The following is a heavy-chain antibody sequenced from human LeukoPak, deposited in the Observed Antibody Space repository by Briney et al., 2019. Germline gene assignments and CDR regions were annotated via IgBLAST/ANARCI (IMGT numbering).Heavy chain of an antibody. Sequence: SETLSLTCTVSGYSISSGYYWGWIRQPPGKGLEWIGSIYHSGSTYYNPSLKSRVTISVDTSKNQFSLKLSSVTAADTAVYYCARDTPHLGYCSSTSCPYYYYYYMDVWGKGTTVTVSS. D-gene: IGHD2-2*01. J-gene: IGHJ6*03. CDR1: GYSISSGYY. V-gene: IGHV4-38-2*02. CDR2: IYHSGST. CDR3: ARDTPHLGYCSSTSCPYYYYYYMDV.